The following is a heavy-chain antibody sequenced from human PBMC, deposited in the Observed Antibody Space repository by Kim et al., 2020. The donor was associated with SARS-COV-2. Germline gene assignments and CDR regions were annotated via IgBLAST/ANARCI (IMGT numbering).Heavy chain of an antibody. CDR3: ARVPAAAPFDY. D-gene: IGHD6-13*01. V-gene: IGHV1-8*01. J-gene: IGHJ4*02. Sequence: SYAQKFQGRVTMTRNTSISTAYMELSSLRSEDTAVYYCARVPAAAPFDYWGQGTLVTVSS.